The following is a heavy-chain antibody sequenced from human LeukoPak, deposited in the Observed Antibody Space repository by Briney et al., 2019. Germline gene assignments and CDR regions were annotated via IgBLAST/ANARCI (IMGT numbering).Heavy chain of an antibody. V-gene: IGHV1-18*01. J-gene: IGHJ5*02. CDR2: ISAYNGNT. CDR1: GYTFTSYG. D-gene: IGHD1-26*01. Sequence: GASVKVSCKASGYTFTSYGISWVRQAPGQGLEWMGWISAYNGNTNYAQKLQGRVTMTRDTSISTAYMELSRLRSDDTAVYYCAGAPLSGAYHALVDQWGQGTLVTVSS. CDR3: AGAPLSGAYHALVDQ.